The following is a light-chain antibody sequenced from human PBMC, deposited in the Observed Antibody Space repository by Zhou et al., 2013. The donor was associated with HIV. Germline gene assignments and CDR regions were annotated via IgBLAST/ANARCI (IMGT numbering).Light chain of an antibody. J-gene: IGKJ4*01. Sequence: DIQMTQSPSSVSASVGDRVTITCRATEDIRYWLAWYQQKPGKAPKVLISAASSLQSGVPSRFSGSGYGTDFTLTIGGLQPEDSATYYCQQANSFPVTFGGGTKVEIK. CDR3: QQANSFPVT. CDR1: EDIRYW. V-gene: IGKV1-12*01. CDR2: AAS.